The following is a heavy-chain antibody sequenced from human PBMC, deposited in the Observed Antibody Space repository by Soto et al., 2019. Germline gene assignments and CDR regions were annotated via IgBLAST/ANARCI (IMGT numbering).Heavy chain of an antibody. CDR1: GGTFSSYA. CDR3: ARGSNYRGLNYNWFDP. D-gene: IGHD1-7*01. J-gene: IGHJ5*02. Sequence: SVKVSCKASGGTFSSYAISWVRQAPGQGLEWMGGIIPIFGTANYAQKFQGRVTITADKSTSTAYMELSSLRSEDTAVYYCARGSNYRGLNYNWFDPWGQGTLVTVSS. V-gene: IGHV1-69*06. CDR2: IIPIFGTA.